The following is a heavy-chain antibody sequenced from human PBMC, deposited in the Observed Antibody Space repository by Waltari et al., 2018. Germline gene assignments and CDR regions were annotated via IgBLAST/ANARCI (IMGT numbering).Heavy chain of an antibody. J-gene: IGHJ3*02. CDR2: MYYSGAT. CDR3: ATVPTDISTAGDAFDI. D-gene: IGHD3-9*01. Sequence: QLQESGPRLVKPSATLSLTCTVPAGFVTVPSLSWGWIRQAPGKPLEWIGNMYYSGATYYNPSLKGRVPLSLDTSKNLFSLELISVTAADAAVYYCATVPTDISTAGDAFDIWGPGTMVIVSS. CDR1: AGFVTVPSLS. V-gene: IGHV4-39*02.